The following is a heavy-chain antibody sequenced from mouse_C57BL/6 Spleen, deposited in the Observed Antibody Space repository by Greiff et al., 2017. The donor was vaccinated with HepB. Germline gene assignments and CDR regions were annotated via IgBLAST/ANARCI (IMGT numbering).Heavy chain of an antibody. Sequence: VQLKESGPELVKPGASVKMSCKASGYTFTDYNMHWVKQSHGKSLEWIGYINPNNGGTSYNQKFKGKATLTVNKSSSTAYMELRSLTSEDSAVYYCARLGLYYYGSSPYAMDYWGQGTSVTVSS. CDR2: INPNNGGT. D-gene: IGHD1-1*01. CDR1: GYTFTDYN. CDR3: ARLGLYYYGSSPYAMDY. J-gene: IGHJ4*01. V-gene: IGHV1-22*01.